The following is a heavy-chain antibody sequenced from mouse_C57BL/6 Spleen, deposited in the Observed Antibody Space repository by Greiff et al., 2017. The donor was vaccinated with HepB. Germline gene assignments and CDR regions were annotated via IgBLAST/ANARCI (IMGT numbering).Heavy chain of an antibody. D-gene: IGHD2-2*01. J-gene: IGHJ2*01. V-gene: IGHV1-50*01. CDR1: GYTFTSYW. Sequence: VQLQQPGAELVKPGASVKLSCKASGYTFTSYWMQWVKQRPGQGLEWIGEIDPSDSYTNYNQKFKGKATLTVDTSSSTAYMQLSSLTSEDSAVYYCAKGDAYGYDGYYFDYWGQGTTLTVSS. CDR3: AKGDAYGYDGYYFDY. CDR2: IDPSDSYT.